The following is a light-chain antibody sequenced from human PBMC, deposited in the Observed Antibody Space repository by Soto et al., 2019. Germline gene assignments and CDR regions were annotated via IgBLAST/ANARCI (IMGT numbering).Light chain of an antibody. J-gene: IGLJ2*01. Sequence: SYELTLAPSVSVSPGQTASITCSGDKLGDKYACWYQQKPGQSPVLVIYQDSKRPSGIPERFSGSNSGNTATLTITGTQAMDEADYYCQAWDCSVVVFGGGTKLTVL. V-gene: IGLV3-1*01. CDR3: QAWDCSVVV. CDR2: QDS. CDR1: KLGDKY.